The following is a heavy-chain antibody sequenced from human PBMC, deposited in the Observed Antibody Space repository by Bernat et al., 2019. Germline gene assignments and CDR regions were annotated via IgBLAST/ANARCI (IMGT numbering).Heavy chain of an antibody. CDR3: TRELDHVSRSGWYPRH. V-gene: IGHV3-7*03. J-gene: IGHJ4*02. Sequence: EVQLVESGGGLVQPGGSLRLSCVASGFSFNTYWMTWVRQAPGKGLEWVANIKQEGRERYYVDSVKGRFTISRDNAKSSLYLQMNSLRVEDTAVYYCTRELDHVSRSGWYPRHWGQGTLVTVSS. CDR1: GFSFNTYW. D-gene: IGHD6-19*01. CDR2: IKQEGRER.